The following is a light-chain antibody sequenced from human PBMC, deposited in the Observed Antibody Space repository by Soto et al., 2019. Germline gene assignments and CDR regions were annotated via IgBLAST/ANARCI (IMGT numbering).Light chain of an antibody. CDR3: HQRYNWPRVT. CDR2: DRS. CDR1: QSVSNS. V-gene: IGKV3-11*01. J-gene: IGKJ5*01. Sequence: ILLTQSPATLSLSPGERVTLSCRASQSVSNSLAWYQQKPGQPPRLLIYDRSNKATGIPARFSGSGSGPDFTLTITSLEPEDFAVYFCHQRYNWPRVTFGQGTRLEIK.